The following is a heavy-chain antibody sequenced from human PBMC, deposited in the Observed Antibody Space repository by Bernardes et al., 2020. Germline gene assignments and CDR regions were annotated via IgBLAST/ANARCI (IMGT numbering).Heavy chain of an antibody. CDR2: IYSGGST. J-gene: IGHJ6*04. V-gene: IGHV3-53*01. D-gene: IGHD6-6*01. CDR1: GFTVSSNY. CDR3: ARIAARGLRYYYGMDV. Sequence: GSSLRLSCAASGFTVSSNYMSWVRQAPGKGLEWVSVIYSGGSTYYADSVKGRFTISRDNSKNTLYLQMNSLRAEDTAVYYCARIAARGLRYYYGMDVWGKGTTVTVSS.